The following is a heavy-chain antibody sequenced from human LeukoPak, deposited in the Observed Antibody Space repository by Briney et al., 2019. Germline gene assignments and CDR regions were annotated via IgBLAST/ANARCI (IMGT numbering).Heavy chain of an antibody. J-gene: IGHJ4*02. CDR2: INPRGGST. V-gene: IGHV1-46*01. CDR3: VRDFWVTTVSTPDY. Sequence: ASEKVSCKASGYTFTRYYMHWVRQAPVQGLEWMGVINPRGGSTSYAQKIQGRVTMTRDTSTSTVYVELSSLRSEDTAVYYCVRDFWVTTVSTPDYWGQGTLVTVSS. CDR1: GYTFTRYY. D-gene: IGHD4-11*01.